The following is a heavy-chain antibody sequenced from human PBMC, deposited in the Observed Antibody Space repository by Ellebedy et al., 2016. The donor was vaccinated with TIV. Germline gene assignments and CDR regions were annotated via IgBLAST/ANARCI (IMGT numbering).Heavy chain of an antibody. CDR1: GGAFRSNA. Sequence: ASVKVSCKTSGGAFRSNAIDWVRQAPGQGLEWMGGIIAIFGTTNYAQKFQGRVTITADESTGIVYMELSSLGSEDTAVYYCARASGYNNGWYNYWGQGSLVTVSS. CDR3: ARASGYNNGWYNY. V-gene: IGHV1-69*13. J-gene: IGHJ4*02. CDR2: IIAIFGTT. D-gene: IGHD6-19*01.